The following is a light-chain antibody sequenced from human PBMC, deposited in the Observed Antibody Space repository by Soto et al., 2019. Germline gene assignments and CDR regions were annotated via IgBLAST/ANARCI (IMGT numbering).Light chain of an antibody. CDR3: QQYSSWPRT. Sequence: EIVLTQSPGTLSLSPGERATLSCRASQIVDRNSLTWYQQRPGQAPRVLFYAASNRATGIPDRFSGRGSGTDFTLTISRLEPEDFAVYYCQQYSSWPRTFGGGTKVEMK. V-gene: IGKV3-20*01. CDR2: AAS. J-gene: IGKJ4*02. CDR1: QIVDRNS.